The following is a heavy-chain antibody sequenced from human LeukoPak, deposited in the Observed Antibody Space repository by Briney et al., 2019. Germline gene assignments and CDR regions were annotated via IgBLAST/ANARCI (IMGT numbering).Heavy chain of an antibody. Sequence: ASVKVSCKASGYTFTSYYMHWVRQAPGQGLEWMGIINPSGGSTNCAQKFQGRVTMTGDTSTSTVYVELGSLRSEDTAMYYCARELHGGYFDYWGQGTLVAVSS. J-gene: IGHJ4*02. V-gene: IGHV1-46*01. CDR1: GYTFTSYY. CDR2: INPSGGST. CDR3: ARELHGGYFDY. D-gene: IGHD3-16*01.